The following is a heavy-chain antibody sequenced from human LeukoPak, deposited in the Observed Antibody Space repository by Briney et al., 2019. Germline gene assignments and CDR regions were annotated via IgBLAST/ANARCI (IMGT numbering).Heavy chain of an antibody. D-gene: IGHD6-13*01. CDR1: GYSISSGYY. CDR3: ARLGHHRYSSSWYDCQANWLDP. Sequence: SETLSLTCAVSGYSISSGYYWGWIRQPPGKGLEWIGSIYHSGSTYYNPSLKSRVTISVDTSKNQFSLKLSSVTAADTAVYYCARLGHHRYSSSWYDCQANWLDPWGQGTLVTVSS. CDR2: IYHSGST. J-gene: IGHJ5*02. V-gene: IGHV4-38-2*01.